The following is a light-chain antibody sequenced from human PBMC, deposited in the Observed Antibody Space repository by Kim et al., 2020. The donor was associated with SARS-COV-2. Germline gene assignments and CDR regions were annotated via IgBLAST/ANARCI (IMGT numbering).Light chain of an antibody. CDR2: RNS. CDR3: LAWDRSLSAGV. V-gene: IGLV10-54*01. Sequence: QAGLTQPASVSKGLRQTATLTCTGNSNNVGYQGAAWLQQHQGHPPKLLSYRNSIRPSGISERFSASRSGNTASLAITGLQPEDEADYYCLAWDRSLSAGVFGGGTQLTVL. J-gene: IGLJ3*02. CDR1: SNNVGYQG.